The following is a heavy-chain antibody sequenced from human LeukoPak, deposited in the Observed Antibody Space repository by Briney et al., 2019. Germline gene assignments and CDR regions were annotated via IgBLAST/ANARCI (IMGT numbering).Heavy chain of an antibody. Sequence: PGGSLRLSCAASGFTVSSYGMHWVRQAPGKGLEWVAVISYDGSNKYYADSVKGRFTISRDNSKNTLYLQMNSLRAEDTAVYYCAKGGDLDYWGQGTLVTVSS. CDR3: AKGGDLDY. J-gene: IGHJ4*02. CDR1: GFTVSSYG. D-gene: IGHD3-10*01. V-gene: IGHV3-30*18. CDR2: ISYDGSNK.